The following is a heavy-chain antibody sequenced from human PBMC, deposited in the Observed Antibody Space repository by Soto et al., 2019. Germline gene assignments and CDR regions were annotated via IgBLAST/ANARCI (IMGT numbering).Heavy chain of an antibody. CDR3: ARRAASSLDY. CDR1: GGSIISGGYY. CDR2: IYYSGST. Sequence: QVQLQESGPGLVKPSQTLSLTCTVSGGSIISGGYYWSWIRQHPGKGLEWIGYIYYSGSTYYNPSLKSRTTISVDTSKNQFSLKLSSVTVADTAVYYCARRAASSLDYWGQGTLVTVSS. V-gene: IGHV4-31*03. D-gene: IGHD6-13*01. J-gene: IGHJ4*02.